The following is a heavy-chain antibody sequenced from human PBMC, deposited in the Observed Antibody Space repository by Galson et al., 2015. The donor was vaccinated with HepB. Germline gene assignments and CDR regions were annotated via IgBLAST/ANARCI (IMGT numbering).Heavy chain of an antibody. CDR3: AREARILLWFGEFDY. V-gene: IGHV3-33*08. J-gene: IGHJ4*02. CDR1: GFTFSSYG. CDR2: IWYDGSNK. D-gene: IGHD3-10*01. Sequence: SLRLSCAASGFTFSSYGMHWVRQAPGKGLEWVAVIWYDGSNKYYADSVKGRFTISRDNSKNTLYLQMNSLRAEDTAVYYCAREARILLWFGEFDYWGQGTLVTVSS.